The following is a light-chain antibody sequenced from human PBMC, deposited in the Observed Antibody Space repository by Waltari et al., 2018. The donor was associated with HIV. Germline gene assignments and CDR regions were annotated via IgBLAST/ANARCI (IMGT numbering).Light chain of an antibody. Sequence: EIVLTQSPGTLSLSPGGRATLSCRASQSVSSNYLAWYQQKPGKAPSLLIYGASGMATGIPDRFSGRGSGTDFTLTISRLEPEDFAVYYCQQYGSSREATFGEGTKVEIK. J-gene: IGKJ4*01. CDR3: QQYGSSREAT. CDR2: GAS. V-gene: IGKV3-20*01. CDR1: QSVSSNY.